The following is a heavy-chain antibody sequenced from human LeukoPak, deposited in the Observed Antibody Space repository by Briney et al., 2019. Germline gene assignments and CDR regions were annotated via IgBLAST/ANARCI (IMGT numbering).Heavy chain of an antibody. Sequence: KPSETLSLTCTASGGSISSYYWSRIRQPAGKGLEWIGRIYTSGSTNYNPSLKSRVTMSVDTSKNQFSLKLSSVTAADTAVYYCAREGTGDYDFWSGYSAFDIWGQGTMVTVSS. CDR1: GGSISSYY. CDR2: IYTSGST. D-gene: IGHD3-3*01. CDR3: AREGTGDYDFWSGYSAFDI. J-gene: IGHJ3*02. V-gene: IGHV4-4*07.